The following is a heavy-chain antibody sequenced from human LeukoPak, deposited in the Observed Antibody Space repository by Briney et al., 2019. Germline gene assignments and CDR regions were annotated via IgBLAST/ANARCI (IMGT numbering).Heavy chain of an antibody. V-gene: IGHV3-15*01. CDR3: TTEYYYDSSGYYDPGY. J-gene: IGHJ4*02. Sequence: PGGSLRLSCAASGFTFSNAWMSWVRQAPGKGLEWVGRIKSKTDGGTTDYAAPVKGRFTISRDDSKNTLYLQMDSLKTEDTAVYYCTTEYYYDSSGYYDPGYWGQGTLVTVSS. CDR2: IKSKTDGGTT. CDR1: GFTFSNAW. D-gene: IGHD3-22*01.